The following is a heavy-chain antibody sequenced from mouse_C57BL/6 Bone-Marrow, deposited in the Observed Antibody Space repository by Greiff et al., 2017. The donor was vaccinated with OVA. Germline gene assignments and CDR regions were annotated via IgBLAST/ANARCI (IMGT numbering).Heavy chain of an antibody. J-gene: IGHJ3*01. V-gene: IGHV5-6*01. D-gene: IGHD1-1*01. CDR1: GFTFRSYG. Sequence: EVHLVESGGDLVKPGGSLKLSCAASGFTFRSYGLSWVRQTPDKRLEWVATISSGGSYTYYPDRVKGRFTISRANAKNTLYLQMSSLKSEDTAMYYGARFITTVVTFAHRGQGTLVTDSA. CDR2: ISSGGSYT. CDR3: ARFITTVVTFAH.